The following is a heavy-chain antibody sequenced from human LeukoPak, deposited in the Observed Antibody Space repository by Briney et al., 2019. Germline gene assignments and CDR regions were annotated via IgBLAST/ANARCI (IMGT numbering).Heavy chain of an antibody. V-gene: IGHV3-48*01. CDR2: ISSSSSTI. CDR1: GFTFSSYS. Sequence: GGSLRLSCAASGFTFSSYSMNWVRQAPGKGLEWVSYISSSSSTIYYADSVKGRFTISRDNAKNSLYLQMNSLRAEDTAVYYCARDLMYYDFWSGYSYPDYWGQGTLVTVSS. CDR3: ARDLMYYDFWSGYSYPDY. D-gene: IGHD3-3*01. J-gene: IGHJ4*02.